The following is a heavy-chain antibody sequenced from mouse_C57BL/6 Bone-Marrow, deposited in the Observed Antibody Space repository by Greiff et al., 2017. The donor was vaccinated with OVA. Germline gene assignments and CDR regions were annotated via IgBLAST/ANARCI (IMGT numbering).Heavy chain of an antibody. J-gene: IGHJ4*01. CDR2: INPNNGGT. CDR1: GYTFTDYY. CDR3: ARGVDY. V-gene: IGHV1-26*01. Sequence: EVQLQQSGPELVKPGASVKLSCKASGYTFTDYYMNWVKQSHGQSLEWIGDINPNNGGTSYNQKFKGKATLTVDKSSSTAYMELRSLTSEDSAVYYCARGVDYWGQGTSVTVSS.